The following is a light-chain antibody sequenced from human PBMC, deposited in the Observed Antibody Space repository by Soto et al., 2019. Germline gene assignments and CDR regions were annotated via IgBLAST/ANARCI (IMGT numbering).Light chain of an antibody. CDR3: QQRHMWPIT. CDR1: QSFRGL. J-gene: IGKJ5*01. CDR2: DAY. V-gene: IGKV3-11*01. Sequence: EVVLTQSPVTLSLPPGERATLSCRASQSFRGLLAWYQQKPGQAPRLLIYDAYNRATGIPPRFSGSGSGTDFTLTISSLEHEDSAVYYCQQRHMWPITFGQGTRLEIK.